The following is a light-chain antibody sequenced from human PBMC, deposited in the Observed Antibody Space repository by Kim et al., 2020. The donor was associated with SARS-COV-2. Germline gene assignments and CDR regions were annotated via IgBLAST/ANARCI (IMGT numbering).Light chain of an antibody. CDR3: QVWDSRTDHVV. CDR2: YDT. CDR1: NVGSKS. J-gene: IGLJ2*01. V-gene: IGLV3-21*04. Sequence: SYELTQPPSVSVAPGKTARITCEGNNVGSKSGHWYQQKPGQAPVLVIYYDTDRPSGIPERFSGSNSGNTATLTISRVEVGDEADYYCQVWDSRTDHVVFGGGTQLTVL.